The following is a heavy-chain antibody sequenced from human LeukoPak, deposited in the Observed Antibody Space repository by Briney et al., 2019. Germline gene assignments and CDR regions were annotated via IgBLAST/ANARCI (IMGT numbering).Heavy chain of an antibody. J-gene: IGHJ5*02. D-gene: IGHD3-22*01. CDR3: AREKGYYDSSRYYFAGDWFDP. V-gene: IGHV1-18*01. Sequence: ASVKVSCKASGYTCTSYGISWVRQAPGQGLEWMGWISAYNGNTNYAQKLQGRVTMTTDTSTSTVYMELRSRRSADAAVYYCAREKGYYDSSRYYFAGDWFDPWGQGPLVTVSS. CDR1: GYTCTSYG. CDR2: ISAYNGNT.